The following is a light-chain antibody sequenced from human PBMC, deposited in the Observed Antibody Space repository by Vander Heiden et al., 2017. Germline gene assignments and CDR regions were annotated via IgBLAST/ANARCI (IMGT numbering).Light chain of an antibody. CDR2: AAS. Sequence: AVQMTQSPSSLSASVGDRVTITCRASQGIRSDLSWYQQKPGKAPKRLIYAASSLQSGVPSRFSGSGSGTDFTLTISSLQSEDFATYYCLQDDNYPWTFGQGTKVETK. V-gene: IGKV1-6*01. CDR1: QGIRSD. J-gene: IGKJ1*01. CDR3: LQDDNYPWT.